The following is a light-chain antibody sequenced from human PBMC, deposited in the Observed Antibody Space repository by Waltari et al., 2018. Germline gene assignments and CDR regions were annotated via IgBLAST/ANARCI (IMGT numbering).Light chain of an antibody. CDR1: NSNIGFNS. Sequence: QSVLSQPPSASASPGQGVTISCSGSNSNIGFNSVFWYQHVPGTAPKLVIFRDRQGPSGVPGRFSGSKSGTSASLAISGLRSEDEADYYCASWDQSLRGVVFGGGTKLTVL. CDR3: ASWDQSLRGVV. V-gene: IGLV1-47*01. CDR2: RDR. J-gene: IGLJ2*01.